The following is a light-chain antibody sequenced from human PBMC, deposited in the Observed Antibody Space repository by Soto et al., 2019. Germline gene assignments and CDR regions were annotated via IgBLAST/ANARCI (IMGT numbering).Light chain of an antibody. Sequence: EIVMTQSPGTLSVSPGKRATLSCRASQSVFSNLAWYQQKPGQAPRLLIYGASTRATGIPVRFSGSGSGTEFTLTISSLQSEDFAVYYCQHYNNWPPITFGQGTRLEIK. CDR1: QSVFSN. V-gene: IGKV3-15*01. CDR2: GAS. J-gene: IGKJ5*01. CDR3: QHYNNWPPIT.